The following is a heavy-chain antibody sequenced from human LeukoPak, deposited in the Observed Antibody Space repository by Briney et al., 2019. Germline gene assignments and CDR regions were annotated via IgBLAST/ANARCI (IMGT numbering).Heavy chain of an antibody. CDR1: GGAITGSSYY. CDR3: ARQYYDSTGYYYFDY. J-gene: IGHJ4*02. Sequence: PSETLSLTCTVSGGAITGSSYYWVWIRQSPGKGLVWIGSLYYSGSIYYNPSLRSRVSMSADTSKNQFSLKLNSLTAADRAVYYCARQYYDSTGYYYFDYWDQGTLVTVSS. V-gene: IGHV4-39*01. D-gene: IGHD3-22*01. CDR2: LYYSGSI.